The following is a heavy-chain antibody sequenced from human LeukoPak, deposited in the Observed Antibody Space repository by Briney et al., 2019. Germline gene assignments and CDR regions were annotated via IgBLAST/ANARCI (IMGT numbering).Heavy chain of an antibody. CDR2: FDPEDGET. CDR3: ATSTPLYYYYYMDV. J-gene: IGHJ6*03. CDR1: GYTLTELS. Sequence: ASVKVSCKVSGYTLTELSMNWVRQAPGKGLEWMGGFDPEDGETIYAQKFQGRVTMTEDTSTDTAYMELSSLRSEDTAVYYCATSTPLYYYYYMDVWGKGTTVTVSS. V-gene: IGHV1-24*01.